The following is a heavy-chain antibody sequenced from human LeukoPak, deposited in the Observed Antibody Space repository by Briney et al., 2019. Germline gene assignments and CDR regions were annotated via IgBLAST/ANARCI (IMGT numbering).Heavy chain of an antibody. CDR3: ARTDYSHFDY. Sequence: GGSLRPSCAASGFTVSSNSVKWVRQAPGKGLEWVSIIYSGGSTYYADSVKGRFTISRDNSKNTLYLQMNSLRVEDTAVYYCARTDYSHFDYWGQGTLVTVSS. J-gene: IGHJ4*02. V-gene: IGHV3-66*02. CDR1: GFTVSSNS. D-gene: IGHD3-16*01. CDR2: IYSGGST.